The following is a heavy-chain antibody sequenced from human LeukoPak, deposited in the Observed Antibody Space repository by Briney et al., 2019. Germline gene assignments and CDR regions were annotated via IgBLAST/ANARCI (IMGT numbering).Heavy chain of an antibody. J-gene: IGHJ3*02. CDR1: GFAFNDYW. CDR3: ARGGATTFGLWGNASDI. D-gene: IGHD3-3*01. CDR2: IKQDGSEK. Sequence: GGSLRLSCAASGFAFNDYWMTWVRQAPGKGLEWVANIKQDGSEKYYVDSVKGRFTISRDNAKNSLYLQMNSQRAEDTAVYYCARGGATTFGLWGNASDIWGQGTMVTVSS. V-gene: IGHV3-7*01.